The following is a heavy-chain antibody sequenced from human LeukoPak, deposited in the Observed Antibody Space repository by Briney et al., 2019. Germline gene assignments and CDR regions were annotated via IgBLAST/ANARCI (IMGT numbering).Heavy chain of an antibody. CDR2: ISGSGGST. V-gene: IGHV3-23*01. CDR3: AKGGDSSGYYYYFDY. CDR1: GFTFNNCA. J-gene: IGHJ4*02. D-gene: IGHD3-22*01. Sequence: GGSLRLSCAASGFTFNNCAMTWVRQTPGKGLEWVSVISGSGGSTYYADSVKGRFTISRDNSKNTLYLQMNSLRAEDTAVYYCAKGGDSSGYYYYFDYWGQGTLVTVSS.